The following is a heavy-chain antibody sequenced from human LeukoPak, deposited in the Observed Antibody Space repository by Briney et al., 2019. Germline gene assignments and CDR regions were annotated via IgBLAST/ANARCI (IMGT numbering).Heavy chain of an antibody. D-gene: IGHD6-6*01. CDR1: GYTFTSYY. J-gene: IGHJ3*02. V-gene: IGHV1-46*01. Sequence: GASVKVSCKASGYTFTSYYMHWVRQAPGQGLEWMGIINPSGGSTSYAQKFQGRVTMTRDTSTSTVYMELSSLRSEDTAVYYCAQYGTFSSSSGSGAFDIWGQGTMVTVSS. CDR3: AQYGTFSSSSGSGAFDI. CDR2: INPSGGST.